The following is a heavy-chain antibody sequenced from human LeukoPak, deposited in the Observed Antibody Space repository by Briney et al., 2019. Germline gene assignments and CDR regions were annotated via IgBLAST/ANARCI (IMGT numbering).Heavy chain of an antibody. CDR3: ARHLSGSRDAFDI. J-gene: IGHJ3*02. D-gene: IGHD3-3*02. Sequence: SETLSLTCAVSGYSISSGYYWGWIRQPPGKGLEWIGSFYHSGSTYYSPSLKSRVTISVDTSKNQFSLKLSSVTAADTAVYYCARHLSGSRDAFDIWGQGTMVTVPS. CDR2: FYHSGST. CDR1: GYSISSGYY. V-gene: IGHV4-38-2*01.